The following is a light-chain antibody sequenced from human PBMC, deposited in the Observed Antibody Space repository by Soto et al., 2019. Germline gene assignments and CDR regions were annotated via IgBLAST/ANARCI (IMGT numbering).Light chain of an antibody. CDR2: KAS. CDR1: QSITTW. Sequence: DIRMTQSPSTLSASVGDRVTITCRASQSITTWLAWYQQKPGKAPNLQIYKASSLENGVPSRFNRSGSWTQLPLTLRSPQPDRFATYFCQQYDSYPVTFGQGAKLEIK. CDR3: QQYDSYPVT. J-gene: IGKJ2*01. V-gene: IGKV1-5*03.